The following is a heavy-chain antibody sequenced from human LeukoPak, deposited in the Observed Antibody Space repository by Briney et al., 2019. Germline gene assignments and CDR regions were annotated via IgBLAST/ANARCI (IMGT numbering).Heavy chain of an antibody. J-gene: IGHJ4*02. CDR2: ISSSSSTI. Sequence: QSGGSLRLSCAASGFTFSSYSMNWVRQAPGKGLEWVSYISSSSSTIYYADSVKGRFTISRDNAKNSLYLQMNSLRAEDTAVYYCARCLYYYDSSGYISDYWGQGTLVTVSS. CDR1: GFTFSSYS. CDR3: ARCLYYYDSSGYISDY. V-gene: IGHV3-48*01. D-gene: IGHD3-22*01.